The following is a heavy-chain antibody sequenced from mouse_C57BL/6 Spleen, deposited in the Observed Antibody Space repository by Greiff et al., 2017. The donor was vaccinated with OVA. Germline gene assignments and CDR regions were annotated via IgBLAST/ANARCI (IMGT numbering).Heavy chain of an antibody. Sequence: EVMLVESGGGLVKPGGSLKLSCAASGFTFSSYAMSWVRQTPEKRLEWVATISDGGSYTYYPDNVKGRFTITRDNAKNNLYLQMSHMKSEDTAMYYCARAGSSYFDYWGQGTTLTVSS. CDR3: ARAGSSYFDY. D-gene: IGHD1-1*01. CDR2: ISDGGSYT. J-gene: IGHJ2*01. CDR1: GFTFSSYA. V-gene: IGHV5-4*03.